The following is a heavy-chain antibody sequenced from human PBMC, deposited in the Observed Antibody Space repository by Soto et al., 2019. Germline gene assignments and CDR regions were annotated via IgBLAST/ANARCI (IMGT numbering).Heavy chain of an antibody. D-gene: IGHD4-17*01. V-gene: IGHV1-69*13. CDR1: GGTFSSYA. CDR3: ARYGDGYFDY. CDR2: IIPIFGTA. J-gene: IGHJ4*02. Sequence: ASVKVSCKASGGTFSSYAISWLRQAPGQGLEWMGGIIPIFGTANYAQKFRGRVTITADESTSTAYMELSSLRSEDTAVYYCARYGDGYFDYWGQGTLVTVSS.